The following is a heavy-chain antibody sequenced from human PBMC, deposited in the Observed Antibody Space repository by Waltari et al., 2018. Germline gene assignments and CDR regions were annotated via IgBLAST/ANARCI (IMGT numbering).Heavy chain of an antibody. Sequence: EVQLLESGGGLVQPGGSLRLSCVVSGFTFRNFAMRWVRQAPGKGLEWVSLISGDGGSTYYADSEKRRFTISKDNSKNTLNLQMPSLRAEDKALYYCTKEGKLEVYWGQGTLVTVSS. CDR3: TKEGKLEVY. D-gene: IGHD1-1*01. J-gene: IGHJ4*01. V-gene: IGHV3-23*01. CDR2: ISGDGGST. CDR1: GFTFRNFA.